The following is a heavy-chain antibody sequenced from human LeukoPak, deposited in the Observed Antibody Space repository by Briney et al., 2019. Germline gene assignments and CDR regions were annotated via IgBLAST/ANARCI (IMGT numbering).Heavy chain of an antibody. CDR3: ARLGYGDAFDI. CDR1: GYTFTSYF. Sequence: ASVKVSCKASGYTFTSYFIHWVRQAPGQELEWMGIINPSGGSTRYAQKFQGRVTMTRDTSTSTVYMELSSLRSEDTAVYYCARLGYGDAFDIWGQGTMVTVSS. CDR2: INPSGGST. J-gene: IGHJ3*02. V-gene: IGHV1-46*01. D-gene: IGHD5-18*01.